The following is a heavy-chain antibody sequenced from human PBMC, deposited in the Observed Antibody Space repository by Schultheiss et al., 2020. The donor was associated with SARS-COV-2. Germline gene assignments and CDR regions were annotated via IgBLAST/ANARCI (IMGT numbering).Heavy chain of an antibody. D-gene: IGHD2-2*01. CDR1: GYSFTSYW. Sequence: GESLKISCKGSGYSFTSYWISWVRQMPGKGLEWIGRIDPSDSYTNYSPSFQGHVTISADKSISTAYLQWSSLKASDTAMYYCARHGPVVPAATGSSYNYYYIMDVWGKGTAVTVSS. V-gene: IGHV5-10-1*01. CDR2: IDPSDSYT. CDR3: ARHGPVVPAATGSSYNYYYIMDV. J-gene: IGHJ6*03.